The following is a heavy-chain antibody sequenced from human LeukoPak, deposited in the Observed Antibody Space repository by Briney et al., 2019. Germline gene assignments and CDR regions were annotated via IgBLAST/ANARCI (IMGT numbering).Heavy chain of an antibody. J-gene: IGHJ4*02. V-gene: IGHV1-69*04. D-gene: IGHD2-15*01. Sequence: GASVKVSCKASGGTFSSYAISWVRQALGRGLEWMGRIIPILGIANCAQKFQGRVTITADKSTSTAYMELSSLRSEDTAVYYCARDTDGYCSGGSCYSEYYFDYWGQGTLVTVSS. CDR1: GGTFSSYA. CDR2: IIPILGIA. CDR3: ARDTDGYCSGGSCYSEYYFDY.